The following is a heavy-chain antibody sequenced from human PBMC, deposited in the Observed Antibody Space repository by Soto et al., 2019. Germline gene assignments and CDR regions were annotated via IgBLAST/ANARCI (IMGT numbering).Heavy chain of an antibody. J-gene: IGHJ6*02. CDR2: IWYDGNNK. CDR3: ARDLSSLEWNYYAMDV. D-gene: IGHD3-3*01. V-gene: IGHV3-33*01. CDR1: GFTFSNYG. Sequence: GGSLRLSCAASGFTFSNYGMHWVRQAPGKGLEWVAVIWYDGNNKYYADSVKGRFTISRDNSKNTLYLEMNNLRAADTAVYYCARDLSSLEWNYYAMDVWGQGTTVTSP.